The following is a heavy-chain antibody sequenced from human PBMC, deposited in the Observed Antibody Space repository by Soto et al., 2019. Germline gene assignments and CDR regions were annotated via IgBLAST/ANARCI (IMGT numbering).Heavy chain of an antibody. J-gene: IGHJ3*02. CDR2: ISGSGGST. D-gene: IGHD4-17*01. Sequence: EVQLLESGGGLVQPGGSLRLSCAASGFTFSSYAMSWVRQAPGKGLEWVSAISGSGGSTYYADSVKGRFTISRDNSKNTLYLQMNSLRAEDTAVYYCATHYGDYRDAFDIWGQGTMVTVSS. V-gene: IGHV3-23*01. CDR3: ATHYGDYRDAFDI. CDR1: GFTFSSYA.